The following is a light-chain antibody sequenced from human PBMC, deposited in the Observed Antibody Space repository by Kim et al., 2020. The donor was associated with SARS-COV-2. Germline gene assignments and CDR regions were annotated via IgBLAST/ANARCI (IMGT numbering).Light chain of an antibody. CDR2: DKY. CDR1: GSTRGGNA. J-gene: IGLJ1*01. CDR3: ETWDGSLNASV. Sequence: GQRVTISCSGSGSTRGGNAVHWYQQLLGTAPKLLIDDKYQRPSGVPDRFSGSTSDTSASLAISGLQSDDEADYYCETWDGSLNASVFGPGTKVTVL. V-gene: IGLV1-44*01.